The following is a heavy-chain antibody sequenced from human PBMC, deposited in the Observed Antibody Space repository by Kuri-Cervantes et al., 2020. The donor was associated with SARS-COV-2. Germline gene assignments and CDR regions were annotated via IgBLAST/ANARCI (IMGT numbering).Heavy chain of an antibody. CDR2: ISQSSRFT. CDR3: ARDRDYGGIKGGVHTQ. D-gene: IGHD4/OR15-4a*01. CDR1: GFTFSDYY. V-gene: IGHV3-11*05. J-gene: IGHJ4*02. Sequence: GESLKISCAASGFTFSDYYMSWVRQAPGKGLEWIAYISQSSRFTDYADSVKGRFIISRDDAKKSLFLQMTSLSGDDTAMYYCARDRDYGGIKGGVHTQWGQGTLVTVSS.